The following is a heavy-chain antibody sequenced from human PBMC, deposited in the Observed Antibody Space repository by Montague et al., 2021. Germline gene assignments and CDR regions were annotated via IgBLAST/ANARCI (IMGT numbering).Heavy chain of an antibody. V-gene: IGHV3-7*01. J-gene: IGHJ4*02. CDR2: IKQDGSEK. CDR3: ARDQGQGYCGGDCYVGLDY. D-gene: IGHD2-21*01. CDR1: GFTFSNYW. Sequence: SPRLSCAASGFTFSNYWMSWVRQAPGKGLEWVANIKQDGSEKHYVDSVKGRFTISRDNAKNSLYLQMNSLRAEDTAVYFCARDQGQGYCGGDCYVGLDYWGQGTLVTVS.